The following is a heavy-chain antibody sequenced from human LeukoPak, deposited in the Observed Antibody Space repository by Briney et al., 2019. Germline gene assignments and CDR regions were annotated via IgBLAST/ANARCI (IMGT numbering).Heavy chain of an antibody. CDR1: GYTFTGYY. D-gene: IGHD3-10*01. CDR3: ARGYYGSGSYEYYMDV. CDR2: INPNSGGT. J-gene: IGHJ6*03. Sequence: ASVKVSCKASGYTFTGYYMHWVRQAPGQGLEWVGWINPNSGGTNYAQKFQGRVTMTRDTSISTAYMELSRLRSDDTAVYYCARGYYGSGSYEYYMDVWGKGTTVTVSS. V-gene: IGHV1-2*02.